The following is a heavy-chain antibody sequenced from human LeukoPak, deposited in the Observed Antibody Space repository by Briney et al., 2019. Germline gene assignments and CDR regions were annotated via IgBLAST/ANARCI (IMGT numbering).Heavy chain of an antibody. D-gene: IGHD5-18*01. CDR1: GYTFTSYD. Sequence: GASVKVSCKASGYTFTSYDINWVRQATGQGLEWMGWMDPNSGNTGCAQKFQGRVTMTRDTSISTAYMELSSLTSEDTAVYYCARLGIYDGNSYGSFWGQGTLVTVSS. J-gene: IGHJ4*02. CDR3: ARLGIYDGNSYGSF. CDR2: MDPNSGNT. V-gene: IGHV1-8*01.